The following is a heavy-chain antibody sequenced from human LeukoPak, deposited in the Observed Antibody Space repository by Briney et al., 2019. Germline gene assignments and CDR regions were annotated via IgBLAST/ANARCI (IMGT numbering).Heavy chain of an antibody. J-gene: IGHJ6*03. Sequence: GGSLRLSCAASGFTFSTYAMTWVRQAPGKGLEWISATSGRGANTYYADSVKGRFFMSRDNSKNTLYLQMNSLRGEDTAVYYCAKAGLTLVRGVISPDWSSYYSMDVWGQGTTVTVSS. CDR2: TSGRGANT. CDR1: GFTFSTYA. D-gene: IGHD3-10*01. V-gene: IGHV3-23*01. CDR3: AKAGLTLVRGVISPDWSSYYSMDV.